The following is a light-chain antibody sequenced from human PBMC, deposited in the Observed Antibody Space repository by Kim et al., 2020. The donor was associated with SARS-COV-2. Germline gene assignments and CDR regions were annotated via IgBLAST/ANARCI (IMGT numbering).Light chain of an antibody. V-gene: IGLV3-19*01. CDR1: SLRIYY. Sequence: WGQTARITCQGDSLRIYYATWYQQKPGQAPVVVIYSKNNRPSGIPDRFSGSSSGNTASLTITGAQAEDEADYYCNSRDSSGDHLLFGGGTQLTVL. CDR3: NSRDSSGDHLL. CDR2: SKN. J-gene: IGLJ3*02.